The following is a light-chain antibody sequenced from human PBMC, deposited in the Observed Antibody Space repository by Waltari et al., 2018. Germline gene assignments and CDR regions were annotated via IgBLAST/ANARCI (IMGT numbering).Light chain of an antibody. V-gene: IGLV2-14*03. Sequence: QSALTQPASVSGSPGQSITIFCTVSSTDVGGYHYVSWYQQHPGQAPKLMIYDVTNRPSGVSNRFSGSKSGNTASLTISGLQAEDEADYYCTSYASSTAYIFGTGTKVTVL. J-gene: IGLJ1*01. CDR1: STDVGGYHY. CDR2: DVT. CDR3: TSYASSTAYI.